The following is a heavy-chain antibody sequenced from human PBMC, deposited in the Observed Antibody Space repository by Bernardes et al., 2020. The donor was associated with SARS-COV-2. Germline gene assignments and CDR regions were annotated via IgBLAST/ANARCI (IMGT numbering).Heavy chain of an antibody. Sequence: SETLSLTCTVSGGSISSYNWSWIRQPAAKGLEWIGRIYTSGSTNYNPSLKSRVTMSVDTSKNQFSLKLSSVTAADTAVYYCARARSSGWYYYYGMDVWGQGTTVTVSS. CDR1: GGSISSYN. V-gene: IGHV4-4*07. D-gene: IGHD6-19*01. CDR3: ARARSSGWYYYYGMDV. J-gene: IGHJ6*02. CDR2: IYTSGST.